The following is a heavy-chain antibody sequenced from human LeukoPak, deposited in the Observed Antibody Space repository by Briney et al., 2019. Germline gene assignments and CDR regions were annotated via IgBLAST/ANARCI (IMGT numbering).Heavy chain of an antibody. CDR2: IYYSGGT. Sequence: SETLSLTCTVSGGSISSYYWSWIRQPPGKGLEWIGYIYYSGGTNYNPSLKSRVTISVDTSKNQFSLKLSSVTAADTAVYYCARVRDDFWSGYYRQPFDPWGQGTLVTVSS. CDR3: ARVRDDFWSGYYRQPFDP. V-gene: IGHV4-59*01. J-gene: IGHJ5*02. D-gene: IGHD3-3*01. CDR1: GGSISSYY.